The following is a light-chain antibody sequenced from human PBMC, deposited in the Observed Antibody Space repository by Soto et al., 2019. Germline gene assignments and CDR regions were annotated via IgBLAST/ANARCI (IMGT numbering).Light chain of an antibody. J-gene: IGKJ1*01. Sequence: RASQSISNYLNWYQQKPGKAPKVLIYAASTLQSGVPSRFSGSGSGTTFTLTITSLQPEDFATYYCQQSYSTWTFGQWTKLDIK. CDR1: QSISNY. V-gene: IGKV1-39*01. CDR2: AAS. CDR3: QQSYSTWT.